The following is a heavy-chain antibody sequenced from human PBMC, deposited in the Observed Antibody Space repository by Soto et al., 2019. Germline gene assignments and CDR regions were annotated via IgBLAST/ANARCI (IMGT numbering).Heavy chain of an antibody. CDR1: GGTFSSYA. Sequence: QVQLVQSGAEVKKPGSSVKVSCKASGGTFSSYAISWVRQAPGQGLEWMGGIIPIFGTANYAQKFQGRVTITADESTSTAYMELSSLRSEDTAVYYCARRGDISKRYCSGGSCMPYYYYGMDVWGQGTTVTVSS. J-gene: IGHJ6*02. D-gene: IGHD2-15*01. CDR2: IIPIFGTA. CDR3: ARRGDISKRYCSGGSCMPYYYYGMDV. V-gene: IGHV1-69*12.